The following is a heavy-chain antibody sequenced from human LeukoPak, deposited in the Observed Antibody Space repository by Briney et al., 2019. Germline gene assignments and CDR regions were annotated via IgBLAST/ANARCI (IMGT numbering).Heavy chain of an antibody. CDR1: GLSFNDYY. V-gene: IGHV3-11*04. D-gene: IGHD5-24*01. J-gene: IGHJ4*02. CDR2: ISSNGNSI. Sequence: GGSLGLSCAASGLSFNDYYMNWIRQSPGKGLEWISYISSNGNSIYYADSVKGRFTISRDNAKNSLYLHMNSLRVDDTAVYYCAADGGKDVFDYWGQGTLVTVSS. CDR3: AADGGKDVFDY.